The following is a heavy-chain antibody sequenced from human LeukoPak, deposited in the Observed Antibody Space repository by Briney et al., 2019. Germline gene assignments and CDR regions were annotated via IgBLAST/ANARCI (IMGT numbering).Heavy chain of an antibody. J-gene: IGHJ4*02. V-gene: IGHV3-48*01. Sequence: GGSLRLSCAASGFTFSTYSMNWVRQAPGKGLEWVSCISSSGGSIYYADSVKGRFTISRDNAENSLYLQLNSLRAEDAAVYYCAREGGSAARSDYWGQGTLVTVSS. CDR2: ISSSGGSI. D-gene: IGHD6-6*01. CDR3: AREGGSAARSDY. CDR1: GFTFSTYS.